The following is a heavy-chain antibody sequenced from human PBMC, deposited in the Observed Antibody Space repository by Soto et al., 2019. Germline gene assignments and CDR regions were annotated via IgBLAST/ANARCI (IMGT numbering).Heavy chain of an antibody. CDR3: AREEGFRITMDRGRWFDP. Sequence: QIQLVQSGAEVKKPGASVKVSCRGSGYTFTGYYLHWVRQAPGQGLEWMGWVNPISGDTNYAQKFQDRVIMTRDRSITTVHMELSRLRSDDTAVYYCAREEGFRITMDRGRWFDPWGQGTLVTVSS. D-gene: IGHD3-10*01. CDR1: GYTFTGYY. V-gene: IGHV1-2*02. CDR2: VNPISGDT. J-gene: IGHJ5*02.